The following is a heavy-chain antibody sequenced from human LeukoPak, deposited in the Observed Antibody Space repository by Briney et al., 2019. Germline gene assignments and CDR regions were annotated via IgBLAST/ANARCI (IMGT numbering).Heavy chain of an antibody. V-gene: IGHV4-34*01. Sequence: PSETLSLTCAVYGGSCSGYYWSWVRQPPGKGLEWIGEINHSGSTNYNPSLKSRVTISVDTSKNQFSLKLSSVTAADTAVYYCARETMTTGNWFDPWGQGTLVTVSS. CDR1: GGSCSGYY. D-gene: IGHD3-22*01. CDR2: INHSGST. CDR3: ARETMTTGNWFDP. J-gene: IGHJ5*02.